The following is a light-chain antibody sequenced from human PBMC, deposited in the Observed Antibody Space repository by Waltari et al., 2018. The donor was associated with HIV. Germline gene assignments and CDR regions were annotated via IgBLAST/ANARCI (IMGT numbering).Light chain of an antibody. Sequence: QSVVTQSHSASGTPGLSVTISCSGSTSKIASNTVFWYQHLPGTAPKLLIYRDTQRPSGVPDRISGSRSGTSASLAISGLRSEDEAVYYCVVWDDSLSGVVFGGGTSLTVL. CDR2: RDT. J-gene: IGLJ2*01. V-gene: IGLV1-47*01. CDR1: TSKIASNT. CDR3: VVWDDSLSGVV.